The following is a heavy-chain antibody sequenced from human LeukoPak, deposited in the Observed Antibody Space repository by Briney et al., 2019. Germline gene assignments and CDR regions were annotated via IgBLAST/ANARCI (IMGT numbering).Heavy chain of an antibody. J-gene: IGHJ4*02. Sequence: SETLSLTCAVSGGSISSYYWSWIRQPPGKGLEWIGYIYYSGSTNYNPSLKSRVTISVDTSKNQFSLKLSSVTAADTAVYYCARGGRGWYDILTGYRFDYWGQGTLVTVSS. D-gene: IGHD3-9*01. CDR3: ARGGRGWYDILTGYRFDY. CDR2: IYYSGST. CDR1: GGSISSYY. V-gene: IGHV4-59*12.